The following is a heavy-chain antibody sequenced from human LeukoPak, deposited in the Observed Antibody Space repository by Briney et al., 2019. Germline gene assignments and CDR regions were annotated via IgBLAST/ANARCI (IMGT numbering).Heavy chain of an antibody. Sequence: GALVKVSCKASGYTFTGYYMHWVRQAPGQGLEWMGWINPNSGGTNYAQKFQGRVTMTRDTSINTAYMELNSLRAEDTAVYYCARDPDIVVVPAAMKADYWGQGTLVTVSS. V-gene: IGHV1-2*02. D-gene: IGHD2-2*01. J-gene: IGHJ4*02. CDR2: INPNSGGT. CDR1: GYTFTGYY. CDR3: ARDPDIVVVPAAMKADY.